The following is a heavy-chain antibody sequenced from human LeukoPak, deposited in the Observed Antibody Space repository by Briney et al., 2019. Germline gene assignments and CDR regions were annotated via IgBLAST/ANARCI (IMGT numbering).Heavy chain of an antibody. CDR2: IYSDDSDT. D-gene: IGHD2-15*01. CDR3: ARQGHIVGGGWFDP. Sequence: GQSLQISSQGPGYSFSRYWILWVRQMPGQAPDWRGVIYSDDSDTRYTPPFQVQVTRSADKSTHTAYLKWRSLRASDSAMYYCARQGHIVGGGWFDPWGQGTLVTVSS. V-gene: IGHV5-51*01. J-gene: IGHJ5*02. CDR1: GYSFSRYW.